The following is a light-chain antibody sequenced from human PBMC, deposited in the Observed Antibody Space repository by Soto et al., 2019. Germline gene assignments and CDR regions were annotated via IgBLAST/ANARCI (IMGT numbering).Light chain of an antibody. Sequence: QPVLTQPPSASGTPGQRVTISCSGSSSNIGSNYVFWYQHLPGTAPKLLIYRNNQRPSGVPDPFSGSKSGTSASLAISGLRSEDETDYYCAAWDDSLSGVVFGGGTKLTVL. V-gene: IGLV1-47*01. J-gene: IGLJ2*01. CDR3: AAWDDSLSGVV. CDR1: SSNIGSNY. CDR2: RNN.